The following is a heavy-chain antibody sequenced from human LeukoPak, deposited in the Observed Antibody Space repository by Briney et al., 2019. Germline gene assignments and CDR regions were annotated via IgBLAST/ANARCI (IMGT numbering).Heavy chain of an antibody. V-gene: IGHV3-21*01. CDR2: ITGSSYNK. CDR3: GVGASSASEFDY. Sequence: GGSLRLSCAASGFTFSDYALNWVRQAPGKGLEWISSITGSSYNKYYAESLKGRVTTSRDNAKNSLYLQMDSLRAEDTAVYYCGVGASSASEFDYWGQGTLVTVSS. CDR1: GFTFSDYA. D-gene: IGHD1-26*01. J-gene: IGHJ4*02.